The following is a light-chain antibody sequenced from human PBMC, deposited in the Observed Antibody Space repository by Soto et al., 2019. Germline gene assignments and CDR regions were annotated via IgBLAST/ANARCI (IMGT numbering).Light chain of an antibody. CDR1: QSLISSY. CDR2: GAF. CDR3: QQHETLIT. J-gene: IGKJ5*01. V-gene: IGKV3-20*01. Sequence: EIGLTQSPFTLSSSTGERATLSCRASQSLISSYFAWYQHKRGQGPRLLIYGAFTRATGIPDRFSGSASGTDFTLTISRLEPEDFAVYYCQQHETLITFGQGTRLEIK.